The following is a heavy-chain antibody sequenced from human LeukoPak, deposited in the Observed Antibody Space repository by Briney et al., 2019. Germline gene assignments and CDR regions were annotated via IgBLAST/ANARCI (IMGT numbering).Heavy chain of an antibody. J-gene: IGHJ4*02. CDR3: AKDEGDYFDY. CDR2: ISYDGSNK. V-gene: IGHV3-30*18. CDR1: GFTFSSYG. Sequence: GGSLRLSCAASGFTFSSYGMHWVRQAPGKGLEWVAVISYDGSNKYYADSVKGRFTISRDNSKNTLYLQMNSLRAEDTAVYYCAKDEGDYFDYWGQGTLVTVSS.